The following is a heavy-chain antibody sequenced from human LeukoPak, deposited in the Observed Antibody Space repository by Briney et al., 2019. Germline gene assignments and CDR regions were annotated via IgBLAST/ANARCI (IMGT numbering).Heavy chain of an antibody. J-gene: IGHJ6*03. Sequence: SQTLSLTCTVSGGSITSGDYYWSWLRQPQGKGLEWFGYISYSGSTSYNPSLKSPFTISMDTSKNQFSLRLSSVTAADTAIYFCARALNYDFWSAYYYYMDVWGEGTTVTVSS. CDR1: GGSITSGDYY. V-gene: IGHV4-30-4*08. D-gene: IGHD3-3*01. CDR2: ISYSGST. CDR3: ARALNYDFWSAYYYYMDV.